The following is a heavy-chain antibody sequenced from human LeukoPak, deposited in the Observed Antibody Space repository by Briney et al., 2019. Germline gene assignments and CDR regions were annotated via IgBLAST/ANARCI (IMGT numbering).Heavy chain of an antibody. V-gene: IGHV3-30*03. CDR2: VSSDGKSE. CDR3: ARSVITTPTPSG. Sequence: PGGSLRLSCAASGFTFNNYGMDWVRQAPGKGLEWVTIVSSDGKSEYYADSVKGRFSISRDNSKNTLYLQMNSLRAEDTAVYYCARSVITTPTPSGWGQGTLVTVSS. CDR1: GFTFNNYG. J-gene: IGHJ4*02. D-gene: IGHD1-14*01.